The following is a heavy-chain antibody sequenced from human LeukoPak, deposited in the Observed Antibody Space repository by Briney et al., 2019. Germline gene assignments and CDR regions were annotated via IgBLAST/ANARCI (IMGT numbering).Heavy chain of an antibody. V-gene: IGHV3-48*03. D-gene: IGHD1-26*01. CDR3: AKGHGWEASYYYYYMDV. J-gene: IGHJ6*03. Sequence: GGSLRLSCAASGFLFSSFEVNWVRQAPGKGLEWVSYISSSGITIYYADSVKGRFTISRDNSKNTLYLKMNSLRAEDTAVYYCAKGHGWEASYYYYYMDVWGKGTTVTISS. CDR1: GFLFSSFE. CDR2: ISSSGITI.